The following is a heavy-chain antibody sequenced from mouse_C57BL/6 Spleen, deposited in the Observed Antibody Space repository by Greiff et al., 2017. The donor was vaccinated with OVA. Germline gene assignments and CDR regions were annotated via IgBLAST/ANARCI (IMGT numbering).Heavy chain of an antibody. J-gene: IGHJ2*01. CDR3: ARHYFDY. CDR2: ISYAGSN. CDR1: GYSITSGYY. V-gene: IGHV3-6*01. Sequence: VQLKESGPGLVKPSQSLSLTCSVTGYSITSGYYWNWIRQFPGNKLEWMGYISYAGSNNYNPSLKNRISITRDTSKNQFFLKLNSVTTEDTATYYCARHYFDYWGQGTTLTVSS.